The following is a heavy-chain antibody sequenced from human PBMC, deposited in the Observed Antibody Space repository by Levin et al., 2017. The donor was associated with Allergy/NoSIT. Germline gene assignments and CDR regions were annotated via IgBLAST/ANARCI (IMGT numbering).Heavy chain of an antibody. Sequence: GESLKISCVASGFTFSNYGMHWVRQAPGKGLEWVAVIWYDGSDKYYADSVKGRFTISRDNFKNTLYLQMISLRAEDTAVYYCARGYGSGTYSPFDCWGQGTLVTVSS. CDR2: IWYDGSDK. V-gene: IGHV3-33*01. CDR1: GFTFSNYG. CDR3: ARGYGSGTYSPFDC. D-gene: IGHD3-10*01. J-gene: IGHJ4*02.